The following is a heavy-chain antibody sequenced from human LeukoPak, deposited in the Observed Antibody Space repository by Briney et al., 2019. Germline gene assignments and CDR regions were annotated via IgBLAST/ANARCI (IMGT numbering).Heavy chain of an antibody. V-gene: IGHV4-59*08. CDR2: IYYSGGT. D-gene: IGHD2-21*02. CDR1: GGSISSYY. CDR3: ARTYCGGDCYPYYYYGMDV. J-gene: IGHJ6*02. Sequence: PSETLSLTCTVSGGSISSYYWSWIRQPPGKGLEWIGYIYYSGGTNYNPSLKSRVTISVDTSKNQFSLKLSSVTAADTAVYYCARTYCGGDCYPYYYYGMDVWGQGTTVTVSS.